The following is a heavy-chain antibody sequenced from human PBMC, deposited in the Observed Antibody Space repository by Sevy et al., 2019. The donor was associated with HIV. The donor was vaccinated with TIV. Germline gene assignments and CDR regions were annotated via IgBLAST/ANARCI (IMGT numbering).Heavy chain of an antibody. V-gene: IGHV3-23*01. CDR1: GFTFSSYA. J-gene: IGHJ6*02. Sequence: GGSLRLSCAASGFTFSSYAMSWVRQAPGKGLEWVSAISGSGGSTYYAASVKGRFTISRDNSKNTLYLQMNSLRAEDTAVYYCAKESVVTIFGVAPPGVWGQGTTVTVSS. D-gene: IGHD3-3*01. CDR2: ISGSGGST. CDR3: AKESVVTIFGVAPPGV.